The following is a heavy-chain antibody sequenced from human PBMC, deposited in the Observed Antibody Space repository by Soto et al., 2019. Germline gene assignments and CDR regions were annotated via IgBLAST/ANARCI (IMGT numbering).Heavy chain of an antibody. J-gene: IGHJ6*03. CDR2: IWYDGSNK. V-gene: IGHV3-33*01. CDR3: ARDWIRTRVTMVRGTQPLADYYMDV. D-gene: IGHD3-10*01. Sequence: GGSLRLSCAASGFTFSSYGMHWVRQAPGKGLEWVAVIWYDGSNKYYADSVKGRFTISRDNSKNTLYLQMNSLRAEDTAVYYCARDWIRTRVTMVRGTQPLADYYMDVWGKGTTVTVSS. CDR1: GFTFSSYG.